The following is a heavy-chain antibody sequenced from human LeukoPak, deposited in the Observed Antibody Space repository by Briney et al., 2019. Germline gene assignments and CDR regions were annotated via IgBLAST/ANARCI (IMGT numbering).Heavy chain of an antibody. J-gene: IGHJ5*02. V-gene: IGHV4-30-2*01. CDR3: ARHYGP. D-gene: IGHD3-16*01. CDR2: IYHSGST. Sequence: SSETLSLTCAVSGGSISSGGYSWSWIRQPPGKGLEWIGYIYHSGSTYYNPSLKSRVTISVDRSKNQFSLKLNSATAADTAVYYCARHYGPWGQGTLVTVSS. CDR1: GGSISSGGYS.